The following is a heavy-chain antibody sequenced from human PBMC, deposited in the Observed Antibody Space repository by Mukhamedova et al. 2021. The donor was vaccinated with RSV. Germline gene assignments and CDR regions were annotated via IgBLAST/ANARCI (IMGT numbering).Heavy chain of an antibody. J-gene: IGHJ6*02. CDR2: INPSGGST. V-gene: IGHV1-46*01. Sequence: VRQAPGQGLEWMGIINPSGGSTSYAQKFQGRVTMTRDTSTSTVYMELSSLRSEDTAVYYCARVAMVRGGDYYYYGMDVWGQGT. D-gene: IGHD3-10*01. CDR3: ARVAMVRGGDYYYYGMDV.